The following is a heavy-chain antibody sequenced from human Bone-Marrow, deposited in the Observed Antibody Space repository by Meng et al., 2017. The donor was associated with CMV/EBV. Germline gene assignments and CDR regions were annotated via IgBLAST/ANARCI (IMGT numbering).Heavy chain of an antibody. CDR1: GFTFSTYS. CDR3: ARELGELSGDAFDI. J-gene: IGHJ3*02. D-gene: IGHD1-26*01. Sequence: GESLKISCKASGFTFSTYSMNWVRQAPGKGLVWVSRINSDGSSTSYADSVKGRFTISRDNAKNMLYLQMNSLRAEDTAVYYCARELGELSGDAFDIWGQGTMVTVSS. V-gene: IGHV3-74*01. CDR2: INSDGSST.